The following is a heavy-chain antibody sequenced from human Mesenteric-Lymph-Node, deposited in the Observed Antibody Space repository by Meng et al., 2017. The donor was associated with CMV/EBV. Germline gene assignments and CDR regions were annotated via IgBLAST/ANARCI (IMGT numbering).Heavy chain of an antibody. J-gene: IGHJ4*02. V-gene: IGHV3-23*03. Sequence: GESLKISCEASEFTISTYAMNWVRQAPGKGLEWVSIIYSGDSSGYYADSVKGRFTISRDDSKNTLNLQMNSLRAEDTAVYYCAKLTSCCYTGYFDYWGQGMLVTVSS. CDR1: EFTISTYA. CDR2: IYSGDSSG. D-gene: IGHD2-2*01. CDR3: AKLTSCCYTGYFDY.